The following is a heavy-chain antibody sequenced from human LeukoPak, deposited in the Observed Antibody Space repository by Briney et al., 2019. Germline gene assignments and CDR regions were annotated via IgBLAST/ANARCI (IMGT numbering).Heavy chain of an antibody. J-gene: IGHJ4*02. CDR1: GFTFSSYA. D-gene: IGHD3-3*01. V-gene: IGHV3-23*01. CDR2: LSGSGGST. Sequence: GGSLRLSCAASGFTFSSYAMSWVRQAPGKGLEWVSALSGSGGSTYYADSVKGRFTISRDNSKNTLYLQMNSLRAEDTAVYYCAKDSRYTTYDFWSGYTIDYWGQGTLVTVSS. CDR3: AKDSRYTTYDFWSGYTIDY.